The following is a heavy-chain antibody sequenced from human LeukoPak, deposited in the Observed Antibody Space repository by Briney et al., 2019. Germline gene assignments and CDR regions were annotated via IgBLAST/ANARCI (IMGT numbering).Heavy chain of an antibody. CDR1: GFSFRDFW. CDR3: ARGFRIAAAGRY. Sequence: GGSLRLSCAASGFSFRDFWMTWVRQAPGKGLEWVANINQGGSVKYYVDSVKGRFTISRDDAKSSLYVQMNSLRAEDTAVYYCARGFRIAAAGRYWGQGTLVTVSS. CDR2: INQGGSVK. J-gene: IGHJ4*02. V-gene: IGHV3-7*01. D-gene: IGHD6-13*01.